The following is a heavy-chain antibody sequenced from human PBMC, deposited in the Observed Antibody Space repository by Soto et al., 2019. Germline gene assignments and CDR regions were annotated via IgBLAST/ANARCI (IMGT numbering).Heavy chain of an antibody. CDR3: ARPTGIVGAIDY. D-gene: IGHD1-26*01. CDR2: ISSSSSYI. CDR1: GFTFSSYS. J-gene: IGHJ4*02. Sequence: GGSLRLSCAASGFTFSSYSMNWVRQAPGKGLEWVSSISSSSSYINYADSVKGRFTISRDNAKNSLYLQMNSLRAEDTAVYYCARPTGIVGAIDYWGQGTLVTVSS. V-gene: IGHV3-21*01.